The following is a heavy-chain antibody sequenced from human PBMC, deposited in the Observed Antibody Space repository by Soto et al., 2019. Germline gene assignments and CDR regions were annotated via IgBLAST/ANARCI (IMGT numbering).Heavy chain of an antibody. V-gene: IGHV1-46*01. Sequence: GASVKVSCKASGYTFSRYYMHWVRQAPGQGPEWMGIINPSGGSTNYAPKFQGRVTMTTDTSTSTAYMELRSLRSDDTAVYYCARLGYWGQGTLVTVSS. D-gene: IGHD3-16*01. J-gene: IGHJ4*02. CDR2: INPSGGST. CDR3: ARLGY. CDR1: GYTFSRYY.